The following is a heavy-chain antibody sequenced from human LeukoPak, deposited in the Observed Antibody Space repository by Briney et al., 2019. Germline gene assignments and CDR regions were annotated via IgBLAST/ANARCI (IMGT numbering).Heavy chain of an antibody. V-gene: IGHV3-74*01. CDR2: INTDGRST. Sequence: PGGSLRLSCAASGFTFSSYWMHWVRQAPGKGLVWVSRINTDGRSTPYADSVKGRFTISRDNAKNTVYLQMNSLRAEDTAVYYCAKGVSSWYFFDYWGQGTLVTVSS. D-gene: IGHD6-13*01. CDR3: AKGVSSWYFFDY. CDR1: GFTFSSYW. J-gene: IGHJ4*02.